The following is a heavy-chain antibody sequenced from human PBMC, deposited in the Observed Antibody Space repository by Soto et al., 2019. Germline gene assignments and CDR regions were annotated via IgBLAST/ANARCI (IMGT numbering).Heavy chain of an antibody. CDR2: IIPIFGTA. V-gene: IGHV1-69*06. CDR3: ARAARPGYCSGGSCYSWFSVPFDP. D-gene: IGHD2-15*01. J-gene: IGHJ5*02. CDR1: GGTFSSYA. Sequence: SVKVSCKASGGTFSSYAISWVRQAPGQGLEWMGGIIPIFGTANYAQKFQGRVTITADKSTSTAYMELSSLRSEDTAVYYCARAARPGYCSGGSCYSWFSVPFDPWGQGTLVTVS.